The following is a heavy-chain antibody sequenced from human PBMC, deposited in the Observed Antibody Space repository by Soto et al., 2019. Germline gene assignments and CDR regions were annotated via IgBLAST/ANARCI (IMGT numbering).Heavy chain of an antibody. CDR2: IIPIFGTA. V-gene: IGHV1-69*06. CDR3: ARAARPGYCSGGSCYSWFSVPFDP. D-gene: IGHD2-15*01. J-gene: IGHJ5*02. CDR1: GGTFSSYA. Sequence: SVKVSCKASGGTFSSYAISWVRQAPGQGLEWMGGIIPIFGTANYAQKFQGRVTITADKSTSTAYMELSSLRSEDTAVYYCARAARPGYCSGGSCYSWFSVPFDPWGQGTLVTVS.